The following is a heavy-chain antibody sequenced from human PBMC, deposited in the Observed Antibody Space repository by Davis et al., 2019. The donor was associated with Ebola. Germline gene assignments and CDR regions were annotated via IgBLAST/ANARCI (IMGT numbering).Heavy chain of an antibody. J-gene: IGHJ4*02. Sequence: PGGSLRLSCAASRFTFSSYGMHWVRQAPGKGLEWVAVISYDGSNKYYADSVKGRFTISRDNSKNTLYLQMNSLRAEDTAVYYCAKDHYDSSGYYYSYFDYWGQGTLVTVSS. D-gene: IGHD3-22*01. V-gene: IGHV3-30*18. CDR1: RFTFSSYG. CDR3: AKDHYDSSGYYYSYFDY. CDR2: ISYDGSNK.